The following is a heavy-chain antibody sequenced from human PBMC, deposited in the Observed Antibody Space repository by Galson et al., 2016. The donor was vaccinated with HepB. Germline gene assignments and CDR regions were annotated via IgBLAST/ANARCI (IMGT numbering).Heavy chain of an antibody. J-gene: IGHJ4*02. CDR1: AHTFTTFY. Sequence: SVKVSCKASAHTFTTFYFPWMRQAPGQGLEWMGRIMARGGETIYPQSLQGRVTMTRDTSTGTVYMELSSLRSEDSALYYCARDSGHHSFDYWGQGSLVIVSS. CDR3: ARDSGHHSFDY. D-gene: IGHD1-26*01. CDR2: IMARGGET. V-gene: IGHV1-46*01.